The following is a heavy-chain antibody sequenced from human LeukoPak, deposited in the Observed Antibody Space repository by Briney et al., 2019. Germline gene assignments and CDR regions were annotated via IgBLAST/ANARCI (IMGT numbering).Heavy chain of an antibody. CDR1: GDSVSGNSTA. V-gene: IGHV6-1*01. D-gene: IGHD5-24*01. CDR2: TYYRSKWYN. CDR3: ARGGQGDGYSADQAFDF. J-gene: IGHJ3*01. Sequence: SQTLSLTCAISGDSVSGNSTAYNWIRQSPSRGLEWLGRTYYRSKWYNDYAVSVKSRIIINPDTSKNQLSLQLKSVTPEDTAVYYCARGGQGDGYSADQAFDFWGQGTMVTVSS.